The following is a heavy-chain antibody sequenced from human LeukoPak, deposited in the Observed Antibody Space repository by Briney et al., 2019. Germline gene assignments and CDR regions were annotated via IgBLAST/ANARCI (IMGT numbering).Heavy chain of an antibody. V-gene: IGHV4-34*01. CDR2: INHSGST. CDR3: ARTYYDFWSGYCGFGYYYYYMDV. J-gene: IGHJ6*03. Sequence: SSETLSLTCAVYGGSFSGYYWSWIRQPPGKGLEWIGEINHSGSTNYNPSLKSRVTISVDTSKNQFSLKLSSVTAADTAVYYCARTYYDFWSGYCGFGYYYYYMDVWGKGTTVTVSS. CDR1: GGSFSGYY. D-gene: IGHD3-3*01.